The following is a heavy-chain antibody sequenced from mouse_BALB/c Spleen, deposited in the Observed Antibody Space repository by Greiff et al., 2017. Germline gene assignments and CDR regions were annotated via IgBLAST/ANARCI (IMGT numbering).Heavy chain of an antibody. V-gene: IGHV1-31*01. CDR2: INPYNGAT. J-gene: IGHJ2*01. CDR1: GYSFTGYY. Sequence: DVQLQESGPELVKPGASVKISCKASGYSFTGYYMHWVKQSHVKSLEWIGRINPYNGATSYNQNFKDKASLTVDKSSSTAYMELHSLTSEDSAVYYCARETWSLDYWGQGTTLTVSS. D-gene: IGHD6-2*01. CDR3: ARETWSLDY.